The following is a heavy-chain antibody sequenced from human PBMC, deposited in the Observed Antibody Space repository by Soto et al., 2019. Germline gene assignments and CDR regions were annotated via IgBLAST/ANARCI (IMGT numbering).Heavy chain of an antibody. J-gene: IGHJ4*02. Sequence: QVHLVESGGGVVQAGRSLRLSCAASGFSFSAYSMHWVRQAPGKGLEWVAVISSDGSKTYYAGSLKGRFTVSRDNSKNILYLQMNSLRAEDTGVYYCARAGQQVAVFDYWGQGTEVTVSS. CDR3: ARAGQQVAVFDY. D-gene: IGHD6-13*01. CDR1: GFSFSAYS. CDR2: ISSDGSKT. V-gene: IGHV3-30-3*01.